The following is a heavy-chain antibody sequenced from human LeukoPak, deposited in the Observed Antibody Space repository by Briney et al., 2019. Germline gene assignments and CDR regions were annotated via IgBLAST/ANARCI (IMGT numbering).Heavy chain of an antibody. Sequence: GASVKVSCKASGYTFTYYYMHWVRQAPGQGLEWMGWINPNSGSTKYAQKFQGRVTMTRDTYIRTAYMELSRLRSDDSAVFYCESQADNNWFDSWGQGTLVTVSS. J-gene: IGHJ5*01. D-gene: IGHD2-15*01. V-gene: IGHV1-2*02. CDR2: INPNSGST. CDR1: GYTFTYYY. CDR3: ESQADNNWFDS.